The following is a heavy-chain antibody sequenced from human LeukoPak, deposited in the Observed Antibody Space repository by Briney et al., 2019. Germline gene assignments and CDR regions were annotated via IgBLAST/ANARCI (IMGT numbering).Heavy chain of an antibody. D-gene: IGHD3-10*01. CDR3: ARDRVTNSYDYYGLDV. Sequence: GGSLRLSCAASGFPFSNYWMAWVRQAQGKGLEWVANINQGGSGKYYVDSVKGRFTISRDNARNSLYLQINSLRAEDTAVYFCARDRVTNSYDYYGLDVWGQGTTVSVSS. CDR1: GFPFSNYW. V-gene: IGHV3-7*03. CDR2: INQGGSGK. J-gene: IGHJ6*02.